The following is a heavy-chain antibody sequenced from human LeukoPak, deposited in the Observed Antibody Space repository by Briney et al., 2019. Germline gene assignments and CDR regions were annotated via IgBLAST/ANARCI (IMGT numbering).Heavy chain of an antibody. CDR1: GFTVSNKF. CDR3: ARRYCSGDSCLGAFDI. Sequence: GGSLRLSCAASGFTVSNKFMTWVRQAPGKGLEWVSVIYSGGTTYYADSAKGRFTISRDNSKNTVYLEMNSLRAEDTAMYYCARRYCSGDSCLGAFDIWGQGTMVTVSS. D-gene: IGHD2-15*01. J-gene: IGHJ3*02. CDR2: IYSGGTT. V-gene: IGHV3-53*01.